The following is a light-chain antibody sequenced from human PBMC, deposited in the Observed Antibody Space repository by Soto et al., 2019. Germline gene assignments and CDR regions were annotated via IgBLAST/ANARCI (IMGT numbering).Light chain of an antibody. CDR3: MQGTHWPIT. V-gene: IGKV2-30*02. J-gene: IGKJ5*01. CDR1: QSLVHSDGIAY. CDR2: KVS. Sequence: VMTQSPDSLAVSLGERASISCRSNQSLVHSDGIAYFSWFRQRPGRSPRRLIYKVSNRDSGVPARFSGSGSGTDFALKISRVEAEDVGVYYCMQGTHWPITFGQGTRLEIK.